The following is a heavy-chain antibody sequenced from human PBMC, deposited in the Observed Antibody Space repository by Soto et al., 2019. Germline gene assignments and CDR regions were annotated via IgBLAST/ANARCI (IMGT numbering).Heavy chain of an antibody. CDR3: ARDTGALTYYYDSSGGYYGMDV. J-gene: IGHJ6*02. D-gene: IGHD3-22*01. V-gene: IGHV3-21*01. CDR2: ISSSSSYI. CDR1: GFTFSSYS. Sequence: EVQLVESGGGLVKPGGSLRLSCAASGFTFSSYSMNWVRQAPGKGLEWVSSISSSSSYIYYADSVKGRFTISRDNAKNXXYXQXXSLRAEDTAVYYCARDTGALTYYYDSSGGYYGMDVWGQGTTVTVSS.